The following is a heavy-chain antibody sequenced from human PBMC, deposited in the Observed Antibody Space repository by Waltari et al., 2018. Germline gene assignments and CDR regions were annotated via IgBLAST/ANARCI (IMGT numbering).Heavy chain of an antibody. J-gene: IGHJ6*02. V-gene: IGHV3-48*03. CDR3: ATTPRNWNYYYYGMDV. CDR2: TSVSGTNI. D-gene: IGHD1-1*01. Sequence: EVQLVESGGGLVQPGGSLRLSCVVSGITFSIYEMNWVRQAPGKVLEWVAYTSVSGTNIYYADSVKGRFTISRDDVKNSLFLQMNSLRAEDAGVYYCATTPRNWNYYYYGMDVWGQGTTVTVSS. CDR1: GITFSIYE.